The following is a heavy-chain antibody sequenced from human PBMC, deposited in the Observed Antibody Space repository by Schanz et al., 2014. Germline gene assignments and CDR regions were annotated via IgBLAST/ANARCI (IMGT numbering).Heavy chain of an antibody. CDR2: ISSAGHDT. CDR3: AGRGKSTYLYQDF. CDR1: GFTFSSYA. D-gene: IGHD1-26*01. Sequence: EVQLVESGGGLVKPGGSLRVSCAASGFTFSSYAMSWIRQAPGKGPEWVSAISSAGHDTSYADSVRGRFTISRDNSKNTLYLQKNGLRAEDAAVFYYAGRGKSTYLYQDFWGQGTLVSVSA. V-gene: IGHV3-23*04. J-gene: IGHJ4*02.